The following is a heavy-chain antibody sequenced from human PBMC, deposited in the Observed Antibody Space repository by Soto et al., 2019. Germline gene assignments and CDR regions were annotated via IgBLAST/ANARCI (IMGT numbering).Heavy chain of an antibody. V-gene: IGHV4-59*01. CDR2: IYYSGST. Sequence: QVQLQESGPGLVKPSETLSLTCTVSGGSISSYYWSWIRQPPGKGLEWIGYIYYSGSTNYNPSLKSRVTISVDTSKNQLSLKLSSVTAADTAVYYCARGATVTPENWYFDLWGRGTLVTVSS. CDR1: GGSISSYY. CDR3: ARGATVTPENWYFDL. D-gene: IGHD4-17*01. J-gene: IGHJ2*01.